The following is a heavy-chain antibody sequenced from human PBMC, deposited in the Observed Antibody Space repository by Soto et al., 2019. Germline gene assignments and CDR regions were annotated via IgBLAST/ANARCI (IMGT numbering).Heavy chain of an antibody. CDR2: ISYDGSNK. V-gene: IGHV3-30*18. Sequence: QVQLVESGGGVVQPGRSLRLSCAASGFTYSSYGMHWVRQAPGKGLEWVAVISYDGSNKYYADSVKGRFTISRDNSKNTLYLQMNSLRAEDTAVYYCAKGREMWTMNAFDIWGQGTMVTVSS. CDR3: AKGREMWTMNAFDI. D-gene: IGHD1-26*01. J-gene: IGHJ3*02. CDR1: GFTYSSYG.